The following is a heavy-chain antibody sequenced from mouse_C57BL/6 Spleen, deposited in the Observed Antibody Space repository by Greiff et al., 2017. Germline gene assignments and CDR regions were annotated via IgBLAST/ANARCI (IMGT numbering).Heavy chain of an antibody. CDR2: IYPRSGNT. J-gene: IGHJ4*01. Sequence: VKVVESGAELARPGASVKLSCKASGYTFTSYGISWVKQRTGQGLEWIGEIYPRSGNTYYNEKFKGKATLTADKSSSTAYMELRSLTSEDSAVYFCARGGYDTAMDYWGQGTSVTVSS. CDR3: ARGGYDTAMDY. V-gene: IGHV1-81*01. D-gene: IGHD2-2*01. CDR1: GYTFTSYG.